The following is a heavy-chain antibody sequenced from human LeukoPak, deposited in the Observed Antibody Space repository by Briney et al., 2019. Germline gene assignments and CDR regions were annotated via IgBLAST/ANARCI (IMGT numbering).Heavy chain of an antibody. Sequence: ASVKVSCKASGGTFSSYAISWVRQAPGQGLEWMGGIIPIFGTANYAQKFQGRVTITTDGSTSTAYMELSSLRSEDTAVYYCARVHRYYYDTSGLGWFDPWGPGTLVTVSS. CDR1: GGTFSSYA. CDR3: ARVHRYYYDTSGLGWFDP. J-gene: IGHJ5*02. V-gene: IGHV1-69*05. CDR2: IIPIFGTA. D-gene: IGHD3-22*01.